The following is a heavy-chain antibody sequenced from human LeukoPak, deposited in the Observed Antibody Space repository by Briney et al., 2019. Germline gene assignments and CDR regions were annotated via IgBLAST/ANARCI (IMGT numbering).Heavy chain of an antibody. Sequence: PSETLSLTCTVPGGSISSYYWTWIRQPPGKGLEWIGYIYYSGSTNYNPSLKSRVTISVDTSKNQFSLKLSSVTAADTAVYYCARVSSGAFDIWGQGTMVTVSS. CDR2: IYYSGST. CDR1: GGSISSYY. J-gene: IGHJ3*02. CDR3: ARVSSGAFDI. V-gene: IGHV4-59*01. D-gene: IGHD3-10*01.